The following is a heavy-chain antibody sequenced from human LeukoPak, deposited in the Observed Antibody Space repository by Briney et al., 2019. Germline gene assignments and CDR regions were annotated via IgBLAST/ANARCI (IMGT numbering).Heavy chain of an antibody. CDR1: GFTFSDYY. Sequence: PGGSLRLSCAASGFTFSDYYMSWIRQAPGKGLEWVSYISSSGSTIYYADSVKGRFTISRDNSKNTLYLQMNSLRAEDTAVYYCAKDKEDTAMVSDYWGQGTLVTVSS. CDR2: ISSSGSTI. J-gene: IGHJ4*02. CDR3: AKDKEDTAMVSDY. V-gene: IGHV3-11*01. D-gene: IGHD5-18*01.